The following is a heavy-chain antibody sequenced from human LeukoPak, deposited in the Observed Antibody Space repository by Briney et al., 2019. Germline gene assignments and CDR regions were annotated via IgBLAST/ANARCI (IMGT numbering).Heavy chain of an antibody. Sequence: SETLSLTCAVYGGSFSGYYWSWIRQPPGKGLEWIGEINHSGSTNYNPSLKSRVTISVDTSKNQFSLKLSSVTATDTAVYYCARRTTGTHADAFDIWGQGTKVTVSS. V-gene: IGHV4-34*01. D-gene: IGHD1-1*01. CDR3: ARRTTGTHADAFDI. CDR2: INHSGST. CDR1: GGSFSGYY. J-gene: IGHJ3*02.